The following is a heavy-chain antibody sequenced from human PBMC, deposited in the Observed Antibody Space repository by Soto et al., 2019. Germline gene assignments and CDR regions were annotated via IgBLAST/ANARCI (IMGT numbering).Heavy chain of an antibody. CDR2: TSYDGSNK. D-gene: IGHD2-8*01. J-gene: IGHJ4*02. V-gene: IGHV3-30*09. CDR1: GFTFSSYA. CDR3: AGVYYGGNSVNNY. Sequence: GGSLRLSCAGSGFTFSSYALSWVRQAPGKGLEWVAATSYDGSNKYYADSVKGRFVISRDNSKNTLDLQMNTPRAEDTAVYYCAGVYYGGNSVNNYWGQGTPVTVSS.